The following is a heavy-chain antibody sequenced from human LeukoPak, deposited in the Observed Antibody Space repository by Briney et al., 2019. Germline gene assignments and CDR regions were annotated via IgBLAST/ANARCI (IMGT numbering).Heavy chain of an antibody. CDR1: GYTFTIYD. CDR3: ARGRRYCSSFDP. J-gene: IGHJ5*02. V-gene: IGHV1-8*01. D-gene: IGHD2-2*01. CDR2: MNPNSGNT. Sequence: GASVTVSFTASGYTFTIYDINWVRQAPGQGLEWMGWMNPNSGNTGYAQKFQGRVTITRNTSISTAYMELSSLRSEDTAVYYCARGRRYCSSFDPWGQGTLVTVSS.